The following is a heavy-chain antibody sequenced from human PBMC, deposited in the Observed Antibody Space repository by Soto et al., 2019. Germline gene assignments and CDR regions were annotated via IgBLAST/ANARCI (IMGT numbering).Heavy chain of an antibody. V-gene: IGHV4-39*01. CDR3: GRHRGSSAWYYYMDV. Sequence: PSETLSLTCTVSGGSISSSSYYWGWIRQPPGKGLEWIGTMSYSGTTYYNPSLKSRVTMSVDTSTNQFSLKLSSVTAADTAIYYCGRHRGSSAWYYYMDVWAKGTTVTVSS. CDR1: GGSISSSSYY. D-gene: IGHD3-10*01. J-gene: IGHJ6*03. CDR2: MSYSGTT.